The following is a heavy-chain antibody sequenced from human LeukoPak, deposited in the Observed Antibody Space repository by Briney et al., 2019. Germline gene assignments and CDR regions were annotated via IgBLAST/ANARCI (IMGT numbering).Heavy chain of an antibody. CDR3: ARVGGYYYDSSGYYPLDY. CDR1: GYTFTSYA. J-gene: IGHJ4*02. Sequence: GASVKVSCKASGYTFTSYAMNWVRQAPGQGLEWMGWITAYNGNTNYAQKLQGRVTMTTDTSTSTAYMELRSLRSDDTALYYCARVGGYYYDSSGYYPLDYWGQGTLVTVSS. V-gene: IGHV1-18*01. CDR2: ITAYNGNT. D-gene: IGHD3-22*01.